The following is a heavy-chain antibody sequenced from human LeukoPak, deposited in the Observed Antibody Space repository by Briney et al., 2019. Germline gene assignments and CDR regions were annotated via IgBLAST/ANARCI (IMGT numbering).Heavy chain of an antibody. Sequence: PGGSLRLSCAASGFTFSGSAMHWVRQASGKGLEWVGRIRSKANSYATAYAASVKGRFTISRDDSKNTAYLQMNSLKTEDTAVYYCTTGPYYYDSSEPFDYWGQGTLVTVSS. CDR3: TTGPYYYDSSEPFDY. V-gene: IGHV3-73*01. D-gene: IGHD3-22*01. J-gene: IGHJ4*02. CDR2: IRSKANSYAT. CDR1: GFTFSGSA.